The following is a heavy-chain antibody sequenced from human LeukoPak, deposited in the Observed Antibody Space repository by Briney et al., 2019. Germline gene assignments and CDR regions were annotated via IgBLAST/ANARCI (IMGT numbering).Heavy chain of an antibody. CDR2: IYYSGTA. J-gene: IGHJ4*02. D-gene: IGHD3-3*01. Sequence: SETLSLTCTVSGGSISSSSYYWGWIRQSRGRGLEWIGNIYYSGTANYNPSLESRVTISVDTSKNQFSLDMTSVTAADTAVYYCARRWGVVFDYWGQGTLVAVPS. CDR1: GGSISSSSYY. V-gene: IGHV4-39*01. CDR3: ARRWGVVFDY.